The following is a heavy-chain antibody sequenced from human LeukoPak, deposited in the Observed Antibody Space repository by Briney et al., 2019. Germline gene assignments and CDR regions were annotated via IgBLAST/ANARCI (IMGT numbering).Heavy chain of an antibody. D-gene: IGHD2-15*01. V-gene: IGHV4-59*08. CDR2: IYYSGST. CDR3: ARSDCSGGSCMNK. Sequence: PSETLSLTCTVSGGSISSYYWSWIRQPPGKGLEWIGYIYYSGSTNYNPSLKSRVTISVDKSKNQFYLKLSSVTAADTAVYYCARSDCSGGSCMNKWGQGTLVTVSS. J-gene: IGHJ4*02. CDR1: GGSISSYY.